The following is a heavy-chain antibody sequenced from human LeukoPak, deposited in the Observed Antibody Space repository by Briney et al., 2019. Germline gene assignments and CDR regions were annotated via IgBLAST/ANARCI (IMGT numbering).Heavy chain of an antibody. J-gene: IGHJ4*02. CDR3: ARGKRGYSSGYYPRRYYFDY. V-gene: IGHV1-8*01. CDR2: MNHTSGNT. Sequence: GSVQVSCLSSRYILLRYVLNWVGPATGKGREWMGWMNHTSGNTGYAQKFQGRVTMTRNTSISTAYMELSSLRSEDTAVYYCARGKRGYSSGYYPRRYYFDYWGQGTLVTVSS. CDR1: RYILLRYV. D-gene: IGHD3-22*01.